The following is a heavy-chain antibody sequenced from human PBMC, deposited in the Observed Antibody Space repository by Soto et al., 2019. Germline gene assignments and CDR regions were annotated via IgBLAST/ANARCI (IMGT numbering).Heavy chain of an antibody. Sequence: GGSLRLSCAASGFTFNNYAMTWVRQAPGKGLEWVSAISGGGDTTSYADTVKGRFTVSRDGSKNTLYLQMSSLRAEDTALYYCAKGRGGSGSLTPRVDFWGQGTLVTVSS. V-gene: IGHV3-23*01. CDR3: AKGRGGSGSLTPRVDF. CDR2: ISGGGDTT. D-gene: IGHD3-10*01. CDR1: GFTFNNYA. J-gene: IGHJ4*02.